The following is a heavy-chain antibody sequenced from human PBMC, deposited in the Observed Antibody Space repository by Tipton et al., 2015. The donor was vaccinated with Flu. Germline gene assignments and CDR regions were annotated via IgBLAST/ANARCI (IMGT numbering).Heavy chain of an antibody. CDR1: GGSFSTHY. Sequence: TLSLTCDVYGGSFSTHYWSWIRQAPGKGLEWIGEITHVGNTNYNPSLKSRVTILIDASKNQFSLKVTSVTAADTAVYYCARDLRGYSGYTGGDAFDLWGQGIMVTVSS. CDR2: ITHVGNT. J-gene: IGHJ3*01. D-gene: IGHD5-12*01. CDR3: ARDLRGYSGYTGGDAFDL. V-gene: IGHV4-34*01.